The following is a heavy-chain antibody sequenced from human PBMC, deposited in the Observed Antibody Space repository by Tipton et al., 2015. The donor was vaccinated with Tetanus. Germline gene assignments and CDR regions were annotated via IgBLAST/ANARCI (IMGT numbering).Heavy chain of an antibody. CDR1: GGYFSGYY. V-gene: IGHV4-34*01. Sequence: GLVKPSETLSLTCAVYGGYFSGYYWSWIRQPPGKGLEWIGEINHSGSTNYNPSLKSRVTISVDTSQNQFSLKLSSVTAADTAVYYCARALLRGYSGYDFAYWGQGTLVTVSS. D-gene: IGHD5-12*01. CDR3: ARALLRGYSGYDFAY. CDR2: INHSGST. J-gene: IGHJ4*02.